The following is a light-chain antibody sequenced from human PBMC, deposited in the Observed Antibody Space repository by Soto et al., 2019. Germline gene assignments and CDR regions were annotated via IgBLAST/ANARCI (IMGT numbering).Light chain of an antibody. CDR1: SSDVGGYNF. CDR2: EVS. V-gene: IGLV2-14*01. Sequence: QSVLTQPASVSGSPGQSITISCTGTSSDVGGYNFVSWYQHHPGKAPKFMIYEVSNRPSGVSNRFSGSKSGNTASLTISGLQAEDEADYYCSSFTSGSTLYVFGTGTKLTVL. J-gene: IGLJ1*01. CDR3: SSFTSGSTLYV.